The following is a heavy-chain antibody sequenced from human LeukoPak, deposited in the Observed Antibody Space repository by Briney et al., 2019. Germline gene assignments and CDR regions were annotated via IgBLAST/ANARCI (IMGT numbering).Heavy chain of an antibody. J-gene: IGHJ6*03. D-gene: IGHD4-11*01. CDR2: ISSSGSTI. V-gene: IGHV3-11*04. CDR3: ARNLQLNYYYYCYMDV. Sequence: GSLRLSCAASGFTFSDYYMSWIRQAPGKGLEWVSYISSSGSTIYYADSVKGRFTISRDNAKNSLYLQMNSLRAEDTAVYYCARNLQLNYYYYCYMDVWGKGTTVTVSS. CDR1: GFTFSDYY.